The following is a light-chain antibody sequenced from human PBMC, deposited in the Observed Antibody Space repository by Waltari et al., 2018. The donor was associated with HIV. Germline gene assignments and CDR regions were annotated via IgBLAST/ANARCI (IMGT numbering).Light chain of an antibody. J-gene: IGLJ1*01. CDR3: YSRDTSGIHFV. CDR2: DDT. CDR1: ALPNTY. Sequence: SYELTQPPSVSVSPGQTARITSSGDALPNTYLYWYQQKSGQAPILVIYDDTKRPSGIPERFSGSTSGTMATLTISGAQVEDEADYYCYSRDTSGIHFVFGTGTKVTVL. V-gene: IGLV3-10*01.